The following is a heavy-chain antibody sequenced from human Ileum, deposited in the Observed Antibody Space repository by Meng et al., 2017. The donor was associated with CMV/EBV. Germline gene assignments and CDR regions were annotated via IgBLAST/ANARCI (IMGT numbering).Heavy chain of an antibody. J-gene: IGHJ5*02. CDR1: GASIDRGDYY. CDR3: ARFRIAALGNLFDP. V-gene: IGHV4-30-4*08. CDR2: IFFRGNT. Sequence: HVPLQYSLPGLVEPAQTQGLSCNVCGASIDRGDYYWRWMRQPPRKGLECIGYIFFRGNTYYDPSHCIRFIISIDPPRNQFSLKVDSGLAADAAVYYCARFRIAALGNLFDPWGHGTLVTVSS. D-gene: IGHD6-13*01.